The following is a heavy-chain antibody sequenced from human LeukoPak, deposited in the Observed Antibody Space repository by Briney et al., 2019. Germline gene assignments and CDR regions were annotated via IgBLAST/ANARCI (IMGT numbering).Heavy chain of an antibody. CDR2: IKEDGTYT. D-gene: IGHD3-9*01. Sequence: GGSLRLSCAASGFSFSKYWMHWVRQTPGEGLVWVARIKEDGTYTSYADSVKGRFTISRDNARNTVFLQMNSLRAEDTSVYYCARDFDMGITPGDDFDFWGQGTLVTVSS. V-gene: IGHV3-74*01. J-gene: IGHJ4*02. CDR1: GFSFSKYW. CDR3: ARDFDMGITPGDDFDF.